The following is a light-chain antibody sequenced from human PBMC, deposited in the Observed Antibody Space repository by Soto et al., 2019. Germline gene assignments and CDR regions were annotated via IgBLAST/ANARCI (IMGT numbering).Light chain of an antibody. CDR3: QHYNNWLT. J-gene: IGKJ4*01. Sequence: EMVMTQSPSTLYVSPGERATLSCWASQSISSNLAWYQQKPGQAPRLLIYGASIRATGIPVRFSGSGSGTEFTLTISSLQSEDFAVYYCQHYNNWLTFGGGTKVEIK. V-gene: IGKV3-15*01. CDR1: QSISSN. CDR2: GAS.